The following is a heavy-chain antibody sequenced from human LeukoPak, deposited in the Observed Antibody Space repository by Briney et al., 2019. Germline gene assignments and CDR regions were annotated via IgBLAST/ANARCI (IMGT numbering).Heavy chain of an antibody. Sequence: SETLSLTCTVSGASIFSDYWSWIRQPPGRRPEWIGYIYSSGTTKYNPSLQSRVTISIDTSKNQFSLKLTSTTAADTAVYFCSRLLPSRPDFYFDYWGQGALVTVSS. V-gene: IGHV4-4*09. CDR2: IYSSGTT. CDR3: SRLLPSRPDFYFDY. J-gene: IGHJ4*02. CDR1: GASIFSDY. D-gene: IGHD6-6*01.